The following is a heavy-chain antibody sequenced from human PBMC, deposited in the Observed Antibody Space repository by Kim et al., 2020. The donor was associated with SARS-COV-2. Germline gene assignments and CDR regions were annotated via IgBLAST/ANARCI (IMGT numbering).Heavy chain of an antibody. CDR1: GFTFNTYS. CDR3: ARGYYQSSGYSRPFDY. Sequence: GGSLRLSCAASGFTFNTYSLNWVRQAPGKGLEWVSYISSSSTIRYYADSVKGRFTISRDNAKNSLYLHMNSLRDEDTAVYYCARGYYQSSGYSRPFDYWG. CDR2: ISSSSTIR. J-gene: IGHJ4*01. V-gene: IGHV3-48*02. D-gene: IGHD3-22*01.